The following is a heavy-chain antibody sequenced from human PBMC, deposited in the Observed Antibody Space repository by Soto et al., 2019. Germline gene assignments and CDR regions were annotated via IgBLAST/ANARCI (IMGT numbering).Heavy chain of an antibody. V-gene: IGHV3-30*18. CDR3: AKNGYSSGWYGDY. Sequence: QVQLVESGGGVVQPGRSLRLSCAASGFTFRTNAMHWVRQAPGKGLEWVAVISYDGNNKYYADSVKGRFTISRDNSKNTLYLQMNSLRAGDTAVYYCAKNGYSSGWYGDYWGQGTLVTVSS. J-gene: IGHJ4*02. D-gene: IGHD6-19*01. CDR2: ISYDGNNK. CDR1: GFTFRTNA.